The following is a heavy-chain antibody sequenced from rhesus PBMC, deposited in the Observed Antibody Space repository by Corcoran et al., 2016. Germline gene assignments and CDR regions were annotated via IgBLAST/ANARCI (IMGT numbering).Heavy chain of an antibody. V-gene: IGHV4-80*01. D-gene: IGHD3S6*01. Sequence: QVQLQEWGPGLMKPSETLSLTCAFSGAPISRSGWTWIRRSPGRGLGVIGQNNRNSGDTDHIPSLGCRVTLTKDASKRRFYLERNSLTAADTALYWCVKHPTATATVDYWGQGIQVTVSS. CDR3: VKHPTATATVDY. CDR2: NNRNSGDT. CDR1: GAPISRSG. J-gene: IGHJ4*01.